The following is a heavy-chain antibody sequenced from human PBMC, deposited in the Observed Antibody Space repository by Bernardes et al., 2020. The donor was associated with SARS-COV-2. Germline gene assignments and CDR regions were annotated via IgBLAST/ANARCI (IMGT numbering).Heavy chain of an antibody. CDR1: GFSLSTSGVG. D-gene: IGHD3-10*01. J-gene: IGHJ5*02. CDR3: AHSGGISIWFGELLTWFDL. CDR2: IYWNDDK. V-gene: IGHV2-5*01. Sequence: SGPTLVKPTQTLTLTCTFSGFSLSTSGVGVGWIRQPPGKALEWLALIYWNDDKRYSPSLKSRLTITKDTSKNQVVLTMTNMDPVDTATYYCAHSGGISIWFGELLTWFDLWGQGTLVTVSS.